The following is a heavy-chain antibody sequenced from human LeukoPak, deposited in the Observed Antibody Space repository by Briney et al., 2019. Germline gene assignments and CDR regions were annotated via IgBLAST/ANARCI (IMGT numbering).Heavy chain of an antibody. D-gene: IGHD5-18*01. CDR2: IYPGDSDT. J-gene: IGHJ4*02. V-gene: IGHV5-51*01. CDR1: GYSFTSYW. Sequence: GESLKISCNSSGYSFTSYWIGWVRQMPGEGLEWMGIIYPGDSDTRYSTSFQGQVTISADNSISTAYLQWSSLKASDTAMYYCARNVDTAMAGVGYFDYWGQGTLVTVSS. CDR3: ARNVDTAMAGVGYFDY.